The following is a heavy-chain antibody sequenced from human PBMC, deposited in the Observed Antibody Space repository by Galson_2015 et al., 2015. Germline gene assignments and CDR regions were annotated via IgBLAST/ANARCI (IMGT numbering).Heavy chain of an antibody. CDR2: VKQDGSEK. V-gene: IGHV3-7*03. J-gene: IGHJ2*01. Sequence: SLRLSCAASGFTFSNYWMAWVRQAPGKGLEWVANVKQDGSEKHYVDSVKGRFVISSDNAKNSVYLQLNNLRAEDTAVYYCTRGASQYCSFDLWGPGTLLTVSS. CDR1: GFTFSNYW. CDR3: TRGASQYCSFDL.